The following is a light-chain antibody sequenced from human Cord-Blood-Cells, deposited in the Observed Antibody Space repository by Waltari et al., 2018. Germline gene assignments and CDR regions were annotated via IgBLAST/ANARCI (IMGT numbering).Light chain of an antibody. J-gene: IGLJ2*01. V-gene: IGLV2-11*01. CDR1: SSDVGGYNY. CDR2: DVS. Sequence: QSALTQPSSVSGSPGQSVNISCTGPSSDVGGYNYVSWYQQHPGKAPKLMIYDVSKRPAGVPERFSGYKSGNTAPLTISGLQAEDEADYYCCSYAGSYTFVVFGGGTKLTVL. CDR3: CSYAGSYTFVV.